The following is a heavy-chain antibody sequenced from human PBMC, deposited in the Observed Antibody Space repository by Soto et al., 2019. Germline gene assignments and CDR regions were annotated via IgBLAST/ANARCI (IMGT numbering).Heavy chain of an antibody. CDR3: YGSFIDNFDY. CDR2: IDPSDSDI. Sequence: PGESLKISCKGSGYRFASYRIAWVRQMPGKGLEWMGIIDPSDSDIRYSPSFQGQVTISADKSISTAYLQWSSLKASDTAIYYCYGSFIDNFDYWGHGTPVTVSS. CDR1: GYRFASYR. D-gene: IGHD3-10*01. J-gene: IGHJ4*01. V-gene: IGHV5-51*01.